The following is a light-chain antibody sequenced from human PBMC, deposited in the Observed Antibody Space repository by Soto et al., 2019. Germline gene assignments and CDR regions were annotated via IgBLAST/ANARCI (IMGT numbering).Light chain of an antibody. CDR1: SSDVGGYNY. J-gene: IGLJ1*01. CDR3: SSYTSSSTLYV. V-gene: IGLV2-14*01. CDR2: EVS. Sequence: VLTQPASVSGSPGQSITISCTGTSSDVGGYNYVSWYQQHPGKAPKLMIYEVSNRPSGVSNRFSGYKSGNTASLAISGLQAEDEADYYCSSYTSSSTLYVFGTGTKVTVL.